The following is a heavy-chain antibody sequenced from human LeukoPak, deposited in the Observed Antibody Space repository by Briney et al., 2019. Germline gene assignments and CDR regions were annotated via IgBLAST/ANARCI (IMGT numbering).Heavy chain of an antibody. CDR1: GFTFSSYS. J-gene: IGHJ4*02. CDR3: ARQLGGSTTTDY. V-gene: IGHV3-21*01. Sequence: GGSLRLSCAASGFTFSSYSMNWVRQAPGKGLEWVSSISSSSSYIYYADSVKGRFTLSRDNAKNSLYLQMNSLRAEDTAVYYCARQLGGSTTTDYWGQGTLVTVSS. CDR2: ISSSSSYI. D-gene: IGHD6-6*01.